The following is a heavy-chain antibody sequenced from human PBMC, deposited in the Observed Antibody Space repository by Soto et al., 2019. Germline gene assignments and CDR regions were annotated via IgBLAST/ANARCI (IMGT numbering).Heavy chain of an antibody. CDR3: ARLTKGYCSGNICFPF. V-gene: IGHV4-39*01. CDR2: MYYSGNT. D-gene: IGHD2-15*01. CDR1: GGSISSSSHY. Sequence: QLQLQESGPGLVKPSETLSLTCTVSGGSISSSSHYWGWIRQPPGKGLEWIGSMYYSGNTYYNPSLTCXVTXXXXXXXXXXXXXXXXXXXXXXXVXYCARLTKGYCSGNICFPFWGHGTLVTVSS. J-gene: IGHJ4*01.